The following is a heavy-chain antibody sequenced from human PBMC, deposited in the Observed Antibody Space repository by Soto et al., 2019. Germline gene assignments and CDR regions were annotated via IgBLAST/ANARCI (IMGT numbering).Heavy chain of an antibody. CDR3: ARGYCSGGSCYLYYFDY. V-gene: IGHV4-34*01. Sequence: PSETLSLTCAVYGGSFSGYYWSWIRQPPGKGLEWIGEINHSGSTNYNPSLKSRVTISVDTSKNQFSLKLSSVTAADTAVYYCARGYCSGGSCYLYYFDYWGQGTLVTVS. D-gene: IGHD2-15*01. J-gene: IGHJ4*02. CDR1: GGSFSGYY. CDR2: INHSGST.